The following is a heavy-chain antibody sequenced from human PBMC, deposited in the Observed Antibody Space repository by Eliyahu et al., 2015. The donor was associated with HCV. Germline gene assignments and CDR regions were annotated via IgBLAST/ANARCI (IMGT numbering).Heavy chain of an antibody. CDR1: GXSIXSGGYY. V-gene: IGHV4-31*03. CDR2: ISPSAST. Sequence: QVHLQESGPGLVKPSQTLSLTCTVSGXSIXSGGYYWSWIRQHPGKGLEWIGYISPSASTYYNPSLKSRVTISVDTSKNQFSLKLSSVTAADTAVYYCARVDYSASGSYVNWFDPWGQGTLVTVSS. CDR3: ARVDYSASGSYVNWFDP. J-gene: IGHJ5*02. D-gene: IGHD3-10*01.